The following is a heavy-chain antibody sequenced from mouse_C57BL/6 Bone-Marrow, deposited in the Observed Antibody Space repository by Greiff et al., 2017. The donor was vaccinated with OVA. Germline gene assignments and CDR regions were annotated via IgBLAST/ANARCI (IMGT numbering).Heavy chain of an antibody. V-gene: IGHV1-83*01. CDR3: RGNPNAMDY. CDR2: YPGSGNTY. Sequence: VHVKQSGPELVKPGASVKMSCKASGYTFTDYYMHWVKQKPGKGLEWIGEIYPGSGNTYYNEKFKGKATLTVDTSSSTAYMQLSSLTSEDSAVYYCARGNPNAMDYWGQGTSVTVSS. J-gene: IGHJ4*01. CDR1: YTFTDYYM.